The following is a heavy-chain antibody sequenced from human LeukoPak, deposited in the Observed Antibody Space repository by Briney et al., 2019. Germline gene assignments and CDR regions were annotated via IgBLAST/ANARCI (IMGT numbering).Heavy chain of an antibody. J-gene: IGHJ5*02. Sequence: WGSLRLSCAASGFTFSNYWMHWVRQAPGKGLVWVSRINSDGSSTTYADSVKGRFTISRDNAKNTLYLQMNSLRVEDTAVYYCTRDRLGFDPWGQGTLVTVSS. CDR2: INSDGSST. V-gene: IGHV3-74*01. CDR3: TRDRLGFDP. CDR1: GFTFSNYW.